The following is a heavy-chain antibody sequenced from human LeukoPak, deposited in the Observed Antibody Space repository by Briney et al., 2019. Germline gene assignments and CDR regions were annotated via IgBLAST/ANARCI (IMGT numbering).Heavy chain of an antibody. CDR3: ARHGSSGWYRIDY. D-gene: IGHD6-19*01. Sequence: GESLKISCKGSGYSFSSYWTGWARQLPGKGLEWMGIIYPGDSDTRYSPSFQGQVTISADKSISTAYLQWSSLKASDTAMYYCARHGSSGWYRIDYWGQGTLVTVSS. CDR2: IYPGDSDT. CDR1: GYSFSSYW. J-gene: IGHJ4*02. V-gene: IGHV5-51*01.